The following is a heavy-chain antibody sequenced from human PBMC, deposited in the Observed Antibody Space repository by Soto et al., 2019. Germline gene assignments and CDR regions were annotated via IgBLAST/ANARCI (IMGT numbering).Heavy chain of an antibody. Sequence: QVQLVESGGGVVQPGRSLRLSCAASGFTFSSYGMNWVRQAPGKGLEWVAVISYDGSNKYYADSVKDGFTISRDNSKNTLYIQMKSLRAEDNAVYYCAKVMFAYWGGDCYPPLNYGMYVLGQGTPGTVSS. D-gene: IGHD2-21*02. CDR3: AKVMFAYWGGDCYPPLNYGMYV. CDR1: GFTFSSYG. CDR2: ISYDGSNK. V-gene: IGHV3-30*18. J-gene: IGHJ6*02.